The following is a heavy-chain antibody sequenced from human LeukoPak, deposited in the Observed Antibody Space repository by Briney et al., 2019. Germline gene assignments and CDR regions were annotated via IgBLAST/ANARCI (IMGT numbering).Heavy chain of an antibody. CDR1: GFTVSSNY. V-gene: IGHV3-49*04. D-gene: IGHD3-22*01. Sequence: PGGSLRLSCAASGFTVSSNYMSWVRQAPGKGREWVGFIRSKAYGGKTEYAASVKGRSTISRDDSKSIAYLQMNSLKTEDTAVYYCTRDIDDYYDSSGYYLGAFDIWGQGTMVTVSS. J-gene: IGHJ3*02. CDR3: TRDIDDYYDSSGYYLGAFDI. CDR2: IRSKAYGGKT.